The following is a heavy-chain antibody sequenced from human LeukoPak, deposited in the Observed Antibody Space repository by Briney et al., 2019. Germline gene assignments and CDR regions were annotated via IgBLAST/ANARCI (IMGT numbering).Heavy chain of an antibody. CDR3: ARARGMDDYGDFRIK. V-gene: IGHV3-11*06. CDR2: ISSSSTYT. CDR1: GFTFSDYY. D-gene: IGHD4-17*01. Sequence: PGGSLRLSCAASGFTFSDYYMSWIRQAQGKGLEWISYISSSSTYTNYADSVKGRFTISRDNAKNSLSLQMNGLRAEDTAVYYCARARGMDDYGDFRIKWGQGTLVTVSS. J-gene: IGHJ4*02.